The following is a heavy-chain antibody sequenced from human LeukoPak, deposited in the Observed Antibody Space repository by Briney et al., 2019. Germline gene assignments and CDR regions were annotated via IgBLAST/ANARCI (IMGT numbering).Heavy chain of an antibody. V-gene: IGHV4-4*07. CDR2: IYTSGST. D-gene: IGHD1-14*01. J-gene: IGHJ4*02. CDR3: ARDWPVYRTSPNAGFDY. CDR1: GGSISSYY. Sequence: SETLSLTCTVSGGSISSYYWSWTRQPAGKGLEWIGRIYTSGSTNYNPSLKSRVTMSVDTSKNQFSLKLSSVTAADTAVYYCARDWPVYRTSPNAGFDYWGQGTLVTVSS.